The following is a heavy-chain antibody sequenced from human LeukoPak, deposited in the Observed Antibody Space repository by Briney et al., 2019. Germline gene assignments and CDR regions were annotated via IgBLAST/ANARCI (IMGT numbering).Heavy chain of an antibody. J-gene: IGHJ4*02. D-gene: IGHD6-19*01. CDR1: GFTFTNYG. V-gene: IGHV3-30*18. CDR2: ISYDGSNK. Sequence: PGRSLRLSCAASGFTFTNYGMHWVRQAPGKGLEWVAVISYDGSNKYYVDSVKGRFTISRDNSKNTLYLQMNSLRAEDTAVYYCAKEPGITVTGAFDSWGQGTLVTVSS. CDR3: AKEPGITVTGAFDS.